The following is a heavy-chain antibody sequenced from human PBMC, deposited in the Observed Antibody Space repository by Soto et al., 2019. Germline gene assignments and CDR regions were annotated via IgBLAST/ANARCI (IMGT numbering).Heavy chain of an antibody. J-gene: IGHJ4*02. V-gene: IGHV3-21*01. CDR1: GFTFSRCD. Sequence: GXSLRLSCSTSGFTFSRCDMNWVRQAPGKGLEWVSFISSSASYIYYADSVKGRFTISRDNSKKSLYLQMNSLRADDTAVYYCARECVDTVTSITIPFDYWGQGALVTVSS. CDR3: ARECVDTVTSITIPFDY. CDR2: ISSSASYI. D-gene: IGHD5-12*01.